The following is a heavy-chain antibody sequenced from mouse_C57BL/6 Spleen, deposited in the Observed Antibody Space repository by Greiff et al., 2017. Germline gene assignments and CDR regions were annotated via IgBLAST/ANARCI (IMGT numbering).Heavy chain of an antibody. D-gene: IGHD2-5*01. CDR2: INPGSGGT. CDR3: AREDYSNSLDY. Sequence: QVQLKESGAELVRPGTSVKVSCKASGYAFPTYLIAWVQQRPGQGLEWIGVINPGSGGTNYPEKIKGQATLSADNSSSTPYMQRSSLTSEDSAVYFCAREDYSNSLDYWGQGTTLTVSS. CDR1: GYAFPTYL. J-gene: IGHJ2*01. V-gene: IGHV1-54*01.